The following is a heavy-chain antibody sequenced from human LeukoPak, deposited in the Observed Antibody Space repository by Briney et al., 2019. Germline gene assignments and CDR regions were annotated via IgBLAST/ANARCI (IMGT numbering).Heavy chain of an antibody. D-gene: IGHD2-2*01. CDR3: ARYFSGTSFHFDY. V-gene: IGHV1-2*02. CDR1: GYTFTGYY. J-gene: IGHJ4*02. Sequence: ASVKVSCKASGYTFTGYYLHWVRQAPGQGLEWMGWIDPNSGGTNYAQKFQGRVTMTRDTSISTAYMELSRLTPDDTAVYYCARYFSGTSFHFDYWGQGTLVTVSS. CDR2: IDPNSGGT.